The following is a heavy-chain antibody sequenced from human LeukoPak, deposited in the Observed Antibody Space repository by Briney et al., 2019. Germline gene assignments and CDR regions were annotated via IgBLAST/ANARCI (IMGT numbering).Heavy chain of an antibody. Sequence: SETLSLTCTVSGGSISSHYWSWIRQPPGKGLEWIGYIYYSGTTNYNPSLKSRVTISVDTSKNQFSLKLSSVTAADTAVYYCARGPALQDIVVVVADSIDYWGQGTLVTVSS. V-gene: IGHV4-59*11. CDR3: ARGPALQDIVVVVADSIDY. CDR1: GGSISSHY. J-gene: IGHJ4*02. D-gene: IGHD2-15*01. CDR2: IYYSGTT.